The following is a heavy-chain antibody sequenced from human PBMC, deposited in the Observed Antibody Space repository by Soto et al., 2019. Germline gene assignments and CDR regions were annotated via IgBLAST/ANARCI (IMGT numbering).Heavy chain of an antibody. CDR3: ARDSPYGGNSTNAL. CDR2: IIPIFGTA. D-gene: IGHD2-21*02. V-gene: IGHV1-69*13. CDR1: GGTFSSYA. J-gene: IGHJ4*02. Sequence: SVKVSCKASGGTFSSYAISWVLQAPGQGLEWMGGIIPIFGTANYAQKFQGRVTITADESTSTAYMELSSLRSEDTAVYYCARDSPYGGNSTNALWGQGTLVTVSS.